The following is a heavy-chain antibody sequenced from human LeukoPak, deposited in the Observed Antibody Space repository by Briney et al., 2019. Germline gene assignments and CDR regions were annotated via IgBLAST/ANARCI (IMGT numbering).Heavy chain of an antibody. CDR1: GFTFSSYA. CDR3: ARTTSSGDP. V-gene: IGHV3-30*04. Sequence: PGGSLRLSWAASGFTFSSYAMHWVRQAPGKGLEWVAVISYDGSNKYYADSVKGRFTISRDNSKNTLYLQMNSLRAEDTAVYYCARTTSSGDPWGQGTLVAVSS. J-gene: IGHJ5*02. CDR2: ISYDGSNK. D-gene: IGHD3-22*01.